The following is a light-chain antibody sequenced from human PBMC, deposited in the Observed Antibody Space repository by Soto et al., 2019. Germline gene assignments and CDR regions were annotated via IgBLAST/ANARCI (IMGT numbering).Light chain of an antibody. V-gene: IGKV3-11*01. CDR3: QQRSSWPPT. Sequence: EIVLTQSPATLSLSPGERATLSCRASQSVSSYLAWYQQRPGQAPRLLIYDASNRATGVPARFSGSGSGTDFTLTISSLEPEDFAVYYCQQRSSWPPTFGQRTRPEIK. CDR1: QSVSSY. J-gene: IGKJ5*01. CDR2: DAS.